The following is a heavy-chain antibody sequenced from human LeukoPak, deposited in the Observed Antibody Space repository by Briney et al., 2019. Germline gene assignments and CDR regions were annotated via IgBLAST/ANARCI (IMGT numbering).Heavy chain of an antibody. CDR2: INHSGST. CDR1: GGSFSGYY. J-gene: IGHJ5*02. V-gene: IGHV4-34*01. Sequence: SETLSLTCAVYGGSFSGYYWSWIRQPPGKGLEWIGEINHSGSTNYNPSLKSRVTISVDTSKNQFSLKLSSVTAADTAVYYCARGTMTYYDFWCGYYSNWFDPWGQGTLVTVSS. CDR3: ARGTMTYYDFWCGYYSNWFDP. D-gene: IGHD3-3*01.